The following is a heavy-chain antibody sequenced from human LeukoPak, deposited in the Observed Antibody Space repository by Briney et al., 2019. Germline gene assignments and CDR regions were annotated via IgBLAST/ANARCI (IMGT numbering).Heavy chain of an antibody. CDR3: ARDKVATILDGMDV. CDR2: ISAYNGNT. D-gene: IGHD5-12*01. J-gene: IGHJ6*02. Sequence: ASVKVSCKASGYTFTSYGISWVRQAAGQGLEWMGWISAYNGNTNYAQKLQGRVTMTTDTSTSTAYMELRSLRSDDTAVYYCARDKVATILDGMDVWGQGTTVTVSS. CDR1: GYTFTSYG. V-gene: IGHV1-18*01.